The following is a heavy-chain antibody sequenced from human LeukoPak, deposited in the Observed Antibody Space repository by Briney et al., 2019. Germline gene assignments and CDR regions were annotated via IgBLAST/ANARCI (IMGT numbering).Heavy chain of an antibody. Sequence: GGSLRLSCAASGFTFSDYYMSWIRQAPGKGLEWVSYISSSGSTIYYADSVKGRFTISRDNSKNTLYLQMNSLRAEDTAVYYCARHPSLGRDGYNVWGQGTMVTVSS. CDR3: ARHPSLGRDGYNV. CDR2: ISSSGSTI. CDR1: GFTFSDYY. V-gene: IGHV3-11*01. D-gene: IGHD5-24*01. J-gene: IGHJ3*01.